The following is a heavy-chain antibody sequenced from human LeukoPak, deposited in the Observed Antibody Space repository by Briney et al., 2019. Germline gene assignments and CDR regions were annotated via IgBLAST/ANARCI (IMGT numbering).Heavy chain of an antibody. CDR2: INPNSGGT. CDR3: ARDAGHYDFWSGYSPNWFDP. Sequence: GASVKVSCKASGYTFTGYYMHWVRQAPGQGLEWMGWINPNSGGTNYAQKFQGRVTMTRDTSISTAYMELSRLRSDDTAVYYCARDAGHYDFWSGYSPNWFDPWGQGTLVTVS. D-gene: IGHD3-3*01. J-gene: IGHJ5*02. V-gene: IGHV1-2*02. CDR1: GYTFTGYY.